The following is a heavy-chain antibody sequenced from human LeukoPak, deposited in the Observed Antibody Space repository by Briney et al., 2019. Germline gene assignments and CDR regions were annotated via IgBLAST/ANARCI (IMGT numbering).Heavy chain of an antibody. Sequence: ASVKVSCKASGYTFTSYGISWVRQAPGQGLEWMGWISAYNGNTNYAQKLQGRVTMTTDTSTSTAYMELRSLRSDDTAVYYCARDTGFGCSSTSCYWYYFDYWGQGTLVTVSS. J-gene: IGHJ4*02. V-gene: IGHV1-18*04. D-gene: IGHD2-2*01. CDR2: ISAYNGNT. CDR3: ARDTGFGCSSTSCYWYYFDY. CDR1: GYTFTSYG.